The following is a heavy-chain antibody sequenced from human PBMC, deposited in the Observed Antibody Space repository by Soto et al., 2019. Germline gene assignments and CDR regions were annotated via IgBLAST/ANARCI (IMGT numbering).Heavy chain of an antibody. J-gene: IGHJ6*02. CDR1: GFSLNTNEES. D-gene: IGHD3-10*01. V-gene: IGHV2-70*11. Sequence: SGPTLVNPTQTLTLTCTFSGFSLNTNEESVSCLRQPPGKALEWLVRIDWDDDKYYNTSLKTRLTISEATSKNQVVLTMTNMDPVDTATYYCARTFYGSGSYYNQYYYYYYGMDVWGQGTTVTVSS. CDR3: ARTFYGSGSYYNQYYYYYYGMDV. CDR2: IDWDDDK.